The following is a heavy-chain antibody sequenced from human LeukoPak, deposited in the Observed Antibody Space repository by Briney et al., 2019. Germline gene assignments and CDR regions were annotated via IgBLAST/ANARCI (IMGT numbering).Heavy chain of an antibody. D-gene: IGHD3-10*01. V-gene: IGHV1-8*02. J-gene: IGHJ5*02. CDR3: ARGGERANFYGLGSSPNWFDP. CDR2: MNPNSSNT. CDR1: GYTCIIYD. Sequence: GASVKVSFKSSGYTCIIYDINWVRQAAGQGLEWMGCMNPNSSNTGYAQKFQGRVTMTSNTSISTAYMELSGLRSDDTAVYYCARGGERANFYGLGSSPNWFDPWGQGTLVTVSS.